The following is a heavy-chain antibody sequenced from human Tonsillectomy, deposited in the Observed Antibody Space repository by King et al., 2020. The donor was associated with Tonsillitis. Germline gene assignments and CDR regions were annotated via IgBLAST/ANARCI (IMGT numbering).Heavy chain of an antibody. V-gene: IGHV3-9*01. CDR1: GFTFDDYA. CDR3: VKDSGGAPIWYFDL. D-gene: IGHD1-26*01. CDR2: ISWNRCSI. Sequence: VQLVESGGGLVQSGRSLRLSCAASGFTFDDYAMHWVRQAPGKGLEGVAGISWNRCSIDYAASVKGRFTLSRDNAKNSLYLQMHSLRPEDTAFYYCVKDSGGAPIWYFDLWGRGTLVTVSS. J-gene: IGHJ2*01.